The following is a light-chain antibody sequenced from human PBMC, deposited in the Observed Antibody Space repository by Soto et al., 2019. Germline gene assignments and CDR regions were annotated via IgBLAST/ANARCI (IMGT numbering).Light chain of an antibody. J-gene: IGLJ1*01. CDR3: QSYDDSLSVHYV. CDR1: SSNIRSTYD. Sequence: QSVLTQPPSVSGAPGQRVTITYTGSSSNIRSTYDVQWYQQLPGTAPKLLIHGNTDRPSGVPDRFSGSKSGTSASLAITGLQADDEADYYCQSYDDSLSVHYVFGTGTKVTVL. CDR2: GNT. V-gene: IGLV1-40*01.